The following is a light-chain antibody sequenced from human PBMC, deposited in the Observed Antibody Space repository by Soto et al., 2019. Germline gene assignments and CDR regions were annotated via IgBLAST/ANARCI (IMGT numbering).Light chain of an antibody. Sequence: EIALTQSPGTLSLSPGERATLSCRASQSVSSSYLAWYQQKPGQAPRILIFGASGRATGIPDRFSGSGSGTDFTLTISSLQSEDFAVYYCQQYNNWPPWTFGQGSKVDI. CDR2: GAS. J-gene: IGKJ1*01. CDR3: QQYNNWPPWT. V-gene: IGKV3-20*01. CDR1: QSVSSSY.